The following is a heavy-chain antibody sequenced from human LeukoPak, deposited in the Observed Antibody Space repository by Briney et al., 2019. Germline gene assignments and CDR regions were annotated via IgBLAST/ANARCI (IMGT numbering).Heavy chain of an antibody. V-gene: IGHV4-61*02. J-gene: IGHJ4*02. Sequence: SQTLSLTCTVSGGSISSGSYYWSWIRQPAGKGLEWIGRIYTSGSTNYNPSLKSRVTISVDTSKNQFSLKLSSVTAADTAVYYCARNDFWSGLDYWGQGTLVTVSS. CDR2: IYTSGST. CDR1: GGSISSGSYY. D-gene: IGHD3-3*01. CDR3: ARNDFWSGLDY.